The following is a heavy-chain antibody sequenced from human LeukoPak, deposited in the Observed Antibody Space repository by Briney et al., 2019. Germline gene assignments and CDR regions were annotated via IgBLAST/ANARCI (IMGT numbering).Heavy chain of an antibody. Sequence: SETLSLTCTVSGYSISSGYYWGWIRQPPGKGLEWIGNIYHSGSTYYNPSLKSRVTISVDTSKNQFSLKLSSVTAADTAVYYCGRPLSYSDSSGDNAFDIWGQGTMVTVSS. D-gene: IGHD3-22*01. J-gene: IGHJ3*02. CDR3: GRPLSYSDSSGDNAFDI. CDR1: GYSISSGYY. CDR2: IYHSGST. V-gene: IGHV4-38-2*02.